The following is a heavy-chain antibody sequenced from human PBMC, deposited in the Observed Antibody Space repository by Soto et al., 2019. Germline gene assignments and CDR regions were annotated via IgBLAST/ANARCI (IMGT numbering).Heavy chain of an antibody. CDR1: GASISSYF. J-gene: IGHJ5*02. CDR2: ISTTGTT. Sequence: SETLSLTCTVSGASISSYFWTWIRQPAGKGLDWIGRISTTGTTNYNPSLKSRVTMSVDTSENHFSLNLSSVTAADTAGYYCAREAGPDRWFDPGGQGTLVTFSS. V-gene: IGHV4-4*07. CDR3: AREAGPDRWFDP.